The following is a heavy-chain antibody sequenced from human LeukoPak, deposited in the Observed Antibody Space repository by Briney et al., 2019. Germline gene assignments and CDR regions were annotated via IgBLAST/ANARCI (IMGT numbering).Heavy chain of an antibody. CDR1: GGTFSSYA. D-gene: IGHD1-26*01. V-gene: IGHV1-69*13. CDR2: IIPIFGTA. Sequence: SVTVSCTASGGTFSSYAISWVRQAPGQGPEWMGGIIPIFGTANYAQKFQGRVTITADESTSTAYMELSSLRSEDTAVYYCARGSSGSYQWIDYWGQGTLVTVSS. J-gene: IGHJ4*02. CDR3: ARGSSGSYQWIDY.